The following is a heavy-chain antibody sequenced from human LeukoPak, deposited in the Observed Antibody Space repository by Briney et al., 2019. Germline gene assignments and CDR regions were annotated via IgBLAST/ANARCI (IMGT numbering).Heavy chain of an antibody. CDR2: ISRTSEYI. J-gene: IGHJ4*02. Sequence: GSLRLSCAASGFSFSIYFMNWVRQAPGKGLEWVSSISRTSEYIHYADSVRGRFAISRDNAKNSVYLQMNSLGAEDTAVYFCAGGGDFDYWGQGILVTVSA. CDR3: AGGGDFDY. D-gene: IGHD3-16*01. V-gene: IGHV3-21*01. CDR1: GFSFSIYF.